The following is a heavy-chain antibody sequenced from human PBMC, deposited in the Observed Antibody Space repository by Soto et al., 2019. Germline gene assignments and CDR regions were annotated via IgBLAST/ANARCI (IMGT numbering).Heavy chain of an antibody. Sequence: GGSLSLSCAASGFTFSSYSMNWVRQAPGKGLEWVSYISSSSSTIYYADSVKGRFTISRDNAKNSLYLQMNSLRAEDTAVYYCARDGVRAAAGTYYYYYYMDVWGKGTTVTVSS. CDR3: ARDGVRAAAGTYYYYYYMDV. D-gene: IGHD6-13*01. J-gene: IGHJ6*03. CDR2: ISSSSSTI. CDR1: GFTFSSYS. V-gene: IGHV3-48*01.